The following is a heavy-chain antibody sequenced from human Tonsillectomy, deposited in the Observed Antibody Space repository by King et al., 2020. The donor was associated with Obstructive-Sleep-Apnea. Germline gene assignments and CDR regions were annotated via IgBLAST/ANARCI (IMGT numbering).Heavy chain of an antibody. J-gene: IGHJ4*02. CDR1: GISFSDYY. CDR3: ARVSAGTSFDY. V-gene: IGHV3-11*06. D-gene: IGHD6-13*01. CDR2: INSRTFYT. Sequence: QLVQSGGGLVKPGGSLRLSCAASGISFSDYYMSWIRQAPGKWLEWVSYINSRTFYTEYAASVKCRFTISRDNTKNSVYLQMSSLRAEDTAVYYCARVSAGTSFDYWGQGVLVTVSS.